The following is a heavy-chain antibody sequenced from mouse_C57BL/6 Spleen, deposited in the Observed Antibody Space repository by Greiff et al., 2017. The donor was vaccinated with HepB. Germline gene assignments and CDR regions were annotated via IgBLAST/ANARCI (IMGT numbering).Heavy chain of an antibody. CDR1: GYTFTDYY. CDR3: ARKDYDYDGLFDY. Sequence: QVQLQQSGAELVRPGASVKLSCKASGYTFTDYYINWVKQRPGQGLEWIARIYPGSGNTYYNEKFKGKATLTAEKSSSTAYMQLSSLTSEDSAVYFCARKDYDYDGLFDYWGQGTTLTVSS. J-gene: IGHJ2*01. V-gene: IGHV1-76*01. D-gene: IGHD2-4*01. CDR2: IYPGSGNT.